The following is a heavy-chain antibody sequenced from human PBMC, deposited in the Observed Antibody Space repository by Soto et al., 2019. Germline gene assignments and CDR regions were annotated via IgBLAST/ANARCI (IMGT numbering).Heavy chain of an antibody. CDR3: ARKDYGENLGY. CDR2: IWYDGSNK. V-gene: IGHV3-33*01. Sequence: QVQLVESGGGVVQPGRSLRLSCAASGLTFSSYGMHWVRQAPGKGLEWVALIWYDGSNKYYADSVKDRFTISRDNSKNTLYLQMNSLRAEDTAVYYCARKDYGENLGYWAQGTLVTVSS. D-gene: IGHD4-17*01. CDR1: GLTFSSYG. J-gene: IGHJ4*02.